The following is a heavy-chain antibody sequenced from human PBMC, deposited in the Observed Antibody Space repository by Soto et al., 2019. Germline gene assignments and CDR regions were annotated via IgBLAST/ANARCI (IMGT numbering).Heavy chain of an antibody. V-gene: IGHV3-30*18. D-gene: IGHD3-10*01. Sequence: QVQMVESGGGVAQPGGSLRLSCAVSGFTFSAFAMYWVRQAPGMGLEWVALISYDGRNEDYAESVRGRFTISRDNSKNTLYLDMNSLSAEDSAVYFCAKGVVREPAYFDDWGQGTLVTVSS. CDR1: GFTFSAFA. CDR3: AKGVVREPAYFDD. CDR2: ISYDGRNE. J-gene: IGHJ4*02.